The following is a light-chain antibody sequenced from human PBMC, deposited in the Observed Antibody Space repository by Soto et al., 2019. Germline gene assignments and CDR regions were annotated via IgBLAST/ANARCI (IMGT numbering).Light chain of an antibody. CDR3: MQARQTPRT. CDR1: QSLLHSNGYNY. J-gene: IGKJ1*01. CDR2: LGS. Sequence: DIVMTQSTLSLPVTPGEPASISCRSSQSLLHSNGYNYLDWYLQKPGQSPQLLIYLGSNRASGVPDRFSGSGAGTDCTLKISRVEAADVGVYYCMQARQTPRTFGQGNKVEIK. V-gene: IGKV2-28*01.